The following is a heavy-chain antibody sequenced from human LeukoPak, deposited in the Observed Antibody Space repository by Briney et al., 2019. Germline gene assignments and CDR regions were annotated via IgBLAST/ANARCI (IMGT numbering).Heavy chain of an antibody. J-gene: IGHJ3*02. CDR1: GYTFTSYG. D-gene: IGHD3-22*01. CDR3: ARDPAYYDSSGYYPTDAFDI. V-gene: IGHV1-18*01. Sequence: ASVKVSCKASGYTFTSYGISWVRQAPGQGLEWMGWISAYNGNTNYAQKLQGRVTMTTDTSTSTAYMDLRSLRSDDTAVYYCARDPAYYDSSGYYPTDAFDIWGQGTMVTVSS. CDR2: ISAYNGNT.